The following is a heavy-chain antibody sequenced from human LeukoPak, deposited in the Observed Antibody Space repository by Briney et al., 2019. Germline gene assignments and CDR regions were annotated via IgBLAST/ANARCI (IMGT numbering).Heavy chain of an antibody. CDR3: AREDDSSGYLYYFDY. CDR2: ISSSSSYI. J-gene: IGHJ4*02. V-gene: IGHV3-21*01. D-gene: IGHD3-22*01. Sequence: GGSLRLSCAASGFTFSSYSMNWVRQAPGKGLEWVSSISSSSSYIYYADSVKGRFTISRDNAKNSLYVQMNSLRAEDTAVYYCAREDDSSGYLYYFDYWGQGTLVTVSS. CDR1: GFTFSSYS.